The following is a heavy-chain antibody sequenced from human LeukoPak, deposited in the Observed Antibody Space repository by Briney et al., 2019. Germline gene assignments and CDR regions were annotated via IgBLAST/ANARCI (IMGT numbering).Heavy chain of an antibody. J-gene: IGHJ4*02. CDR3: AKSGSGWYHPHFDY. Sequence: GGSLRLSCAASGFTASSYAMSWVRQAPGKGLEWVSAISGSGGSTYYADSVKGRFTISRDNSKNTLYLQMNSLRAEDTAVYHCAKSGSGWYHPHFDYWGQGTLVTVSS. CDR1: GFTASSYA. V-gene: IGHV3-23*01. CDR2: ISGSGGST. D-gene: IGHD6-19*01.